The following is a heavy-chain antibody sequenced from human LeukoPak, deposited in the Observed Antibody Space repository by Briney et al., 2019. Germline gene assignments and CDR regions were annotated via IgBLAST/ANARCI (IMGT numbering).Heavy chain of an antibody. CDR2: IFYVGST. V-gene: IGHV4-59*08. D-gene: IGHD1-14*01. CDR3: ARIITGTVALDY. CDR1: GGSISGNY. J-gene: IGHJ4*02. Sequence: LETLSLTCTVSGGSISGNYWSWIRQPLGKGLEWIGYIFYVGSTIYNPSLKSRVTISVDTSKSQFSLQLSSVTAADTAVYYCARIITGTVALDYWGQGTLVTVSS.